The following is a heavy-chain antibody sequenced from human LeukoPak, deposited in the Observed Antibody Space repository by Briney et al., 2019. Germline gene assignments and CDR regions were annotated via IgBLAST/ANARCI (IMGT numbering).Heavy chain of an antibody. CDR1: GGSISSYY. CDR2: IYYSGST. D-gene: IGHD3-10*01. V-gene: IGHV4-59*08. Sequence: SETLSLTCTVSGGSISSYYWSWVRQPPGKGLGWIGYIYYSGSTNYNPSLKSRVTISVDTSKNRFSLKLSSVTAADTAVYYCARHSGLYFDYWGQGTLVTVSS. J-gene: IGHJ4*02. CDR3: ARHSGLYFDY.